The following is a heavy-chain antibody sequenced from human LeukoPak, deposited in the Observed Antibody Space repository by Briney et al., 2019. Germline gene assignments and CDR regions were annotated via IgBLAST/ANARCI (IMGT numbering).Heavy chain of an antibody. CDR1: GYTLTELS. V-gene: IGHV1-24*01. Sequence: ASVEVSCKVSGYTLTELSMHWVRQAPGKGLEWMGGFDPEDGETIYAQKFQGRVTMTEDTSTDTAYMELSSLRSEDTAVYYCATVPYGDYGIDYWGQGTLVTVSS. CDR3: ATVPYGDYGIDY. J-gene: IGHJ4*02. CDR2: FDPEDGET. D-gene: IGHD4-17*01.